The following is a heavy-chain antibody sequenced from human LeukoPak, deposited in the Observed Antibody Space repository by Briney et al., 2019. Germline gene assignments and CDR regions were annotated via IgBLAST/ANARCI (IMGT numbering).Heavy chain of an antibody. J-gene: IGHJ6*03. CDR3: AKHLGSHSFLFYYMDV. V-gene: IGHV3-23*01. Sequence: GGSLRLSCEASQFTFSRFAMSWIRQAPGTGLERVSTLSGSGTATYYADSVKGRFTTSRDNSKDTLYLQMDNLRADDTAVYYCAKHLGSHSFLFYYMDVWGTGTSVIVSS. CDR2: LSGSGTAT. D-gene: IGHD2-21*01. CDR1: QFTFSRFA.